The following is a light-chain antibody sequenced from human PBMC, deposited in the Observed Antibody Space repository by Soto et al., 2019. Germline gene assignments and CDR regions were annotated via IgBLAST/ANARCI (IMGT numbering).Light chain of an antibody. CDR3: QQFTNYPLT. J-gene: IGKJ5*01. V-gene: IGKV1-9*01. CDR2: AAS. CDR1: QGISSY. Sequence: DIQLTQSPSFLSASVGDRVTITCRASQGISSYLAWYQQKPGKAPKLLIYAASTLQSGVPSRFSGSGSGTDFTLSISSLQPEDFATYYCQQFTNYPLTFGQGTRLEIK.